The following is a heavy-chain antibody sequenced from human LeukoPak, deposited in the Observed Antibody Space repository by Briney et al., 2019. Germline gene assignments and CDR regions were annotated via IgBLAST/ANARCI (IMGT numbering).Heavy chain of an antibody. CDR2: IYHSGST. Sequence: SETLSLTCTVSGYSISSGYYWGWIRQPPGKGLEWIGSIYHSGSTYYNPSLKSRVTISVDTSKNQFSLKLSSVTAADTAVYYCARALGIAATDRGYYFDYWGQGTLVTVSS. D-gene: IGHD6-13*01. J-gene: IGHJ4*02. CDR3: ARALGIAATDRGYYFDY. V-gene: IGHV4-38-2*02. CDR1: GYSISSGYY.